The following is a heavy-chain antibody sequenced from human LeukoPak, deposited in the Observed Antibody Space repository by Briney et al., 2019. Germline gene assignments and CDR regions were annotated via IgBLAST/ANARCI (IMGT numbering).Heavy chain of an antibody. J-gene: IGHJ4*02. D-gene: IGHD2-2*01. CDR3: ARLLIYCSSTSCHFDY. CDR2: IYYSGIT. CDR1: GGSILGSTYY. V-gene: IGHV4-39*01. Sequence: SETLSLTCTVSGGSILGSTYYWAWIRQPPGKGLEWIGSIYYSGITYYNPSLKSRVTISVDTSNDQFSLKLSSVTAADTAMYYCARLLIYCSSTSCHFDYWGQGTLVTVSS.